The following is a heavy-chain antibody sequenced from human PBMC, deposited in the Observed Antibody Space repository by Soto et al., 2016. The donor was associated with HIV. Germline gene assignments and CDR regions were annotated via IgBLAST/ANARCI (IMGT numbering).Heavy chain of an antibody. Sequence: EVQLLESGGGLVQPGGSLRLSCAASGFTFSSYAMSWVRQAPGKGLEWVSAISGSGGSTYYADSVKGRFTISRDNSKNTLYLQMNSLRAEDTAVYYCAKGGRSGGSCYSCYDYWGQGTLVTVSS. CDR2: ISGSGGST. CDR1: GFTFSSYA. D-gene: IGHD2-15*01. J-gene: IGHJ4*02. V-gene: IGHV3-23*01. CDR3: AKGGRSGGSCYSCYDY.